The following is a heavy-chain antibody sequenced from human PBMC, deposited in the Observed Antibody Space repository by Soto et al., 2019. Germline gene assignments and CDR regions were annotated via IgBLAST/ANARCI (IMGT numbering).Heavy chain of an antibody. J-gene: IGHJ4*02. CDR3: AGAREVDTAMVTGKPFDY. CDR2: ISYDGRNK. CDR1: GFTFSSYA. Sequence: PGGSLRLSCAASGFTFSSYAMHWVRQAPGKGLEWVAVISYDGRNKYYADSVKGRFTISRDNSKNTLYLQMNSLRAEDTAVYYCAGAREVDTAMVTGKPFDYWGQGTLVTVSS. V-gene: IGHV3-30*04. D-gene: IGHD5-18*01.